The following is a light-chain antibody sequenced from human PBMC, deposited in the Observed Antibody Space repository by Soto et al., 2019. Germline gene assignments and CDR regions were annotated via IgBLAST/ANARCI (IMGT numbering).Light chain of an antibody. V-gene: IGLV2-11*01. CDR1: SSDVGGYIY. CDR2: DVS. J-gene: IGLJ2*01. CDR3: CSYAGDSTVV. Sequence: QSALTQPRSVSGSPGQSVTISCTGTSSDVGGYIYVSWYQHYPAKAPKLLTYDVSERPSGVPDRFSGSKSGNTASLTISGLQAEDEADYYCCSYAGDSTVVFGGGTKLTVL.